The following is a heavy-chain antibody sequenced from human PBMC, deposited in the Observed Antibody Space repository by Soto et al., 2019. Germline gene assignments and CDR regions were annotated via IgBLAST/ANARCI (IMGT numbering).Heavy chain of an antibody. CDR1: GYTFSNYG. CDR3: ARDLRSTDYYFDL. J-gene: IGHJ2*01. Sequence: QVQLVQSGGEVKNPGASVKVSCKASGYTFSNYGISWVRQAPGQGLEWMCWINGYNGDANYAQNLQGRVTVTTDTSTNTVYMEVRSLRFDDTAVYYCARDLRSTDYYFDLWGRGTLVIVSS. D-gene: IGHD2-2*01. V-gene: IGHV1-18*01. CDR2: INGYNGDA.